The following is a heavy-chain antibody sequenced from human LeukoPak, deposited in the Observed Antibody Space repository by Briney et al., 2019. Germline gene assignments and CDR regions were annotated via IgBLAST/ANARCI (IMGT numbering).Heavy chain of an antibody. Sequence: PGGSLRLSCAASGFTFSGSAMHWVRQASGKGLEWVGRIRSKANSYATAYAASVKGRFTISRDDSKNTADLQINSLKTEDTAVYLCNRQSGWSLREFDYWGQGTLVTVSS. CDR1: GFTFSGSA. J-gene: IGHJ4*02. D-gene: IGHD6-19*01. CDR2: IRSKANSYAT. V-gene: IGHV3-73*01. CDR3: NRQSGWSLREFDY.